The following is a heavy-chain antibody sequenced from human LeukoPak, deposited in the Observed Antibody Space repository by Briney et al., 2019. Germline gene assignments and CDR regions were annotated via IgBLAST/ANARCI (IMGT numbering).Heavy chain of an antibody. Sequence: GGSLRLSCAASGFTVSSNYMSWVRQAPGKGLEWVAFIRYDGSNKYYADSVKGRFTISRDNSKNTLYLQMNSLRAEDTAVHYCAKVHYYYDSSGDFDYWGQGTLVTVSS. CDR3: AKVHYYYDSSGDFDY. V-gene: IGHV3-30*02. J-gene: IGHJ4*02. CDR1: GFTVSSNY. D-gene: IGHD3-22*01. CDR2: IRYDGSNK.